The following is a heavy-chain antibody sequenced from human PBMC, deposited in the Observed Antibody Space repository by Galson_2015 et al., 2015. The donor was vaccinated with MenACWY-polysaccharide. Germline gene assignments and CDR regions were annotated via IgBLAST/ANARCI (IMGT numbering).Heavy chain of an antibody. CDR1: GFTFDAYA. V-gene: IGHV3-9*01. D-gene: IGHD4-17*01. Sequence: SLRLSCAASGFTFDAYAMHCVGQAPRKGVEWVSAISWTSGSIDYADSVKGRFTISRDNAKNSLYLQMNSLRAEDTALYYCANDVGATTVTTSLAFDIWGQGTMVTVPS. CDR2: ISWTSGSI. J-gene: IGHJ3*02. CDR3: ANDVGATTVTTSLAFDI.